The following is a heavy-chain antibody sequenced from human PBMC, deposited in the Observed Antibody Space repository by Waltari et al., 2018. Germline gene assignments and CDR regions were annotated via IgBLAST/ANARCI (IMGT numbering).Heavy chain of an antibody. CDR1: GYSISSGYY. CDR2: IYHSGST. V-gene: IGHV4-38-2*01. D-gene: IGHD4-17*01. CDR3: ARVSTVTYYFDY. J-gene: IGHJ4*02. Sequence: QVQLQESGPGLVKPSETLSLTCAVSGYSISSGYYWGWIRQPPGKGLEWIGSIYHSGSTYYNPSLKSRVTISVDTAKNQFSLKLSAVTAADTAVYYCARVSTVTYYFDYWGQGTLVTVSS.